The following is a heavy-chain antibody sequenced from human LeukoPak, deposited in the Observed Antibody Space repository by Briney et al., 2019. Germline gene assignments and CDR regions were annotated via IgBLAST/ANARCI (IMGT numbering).Heavy chain of an antibody. CDR3: ARAPIGGWYFDL. CDR2: TYYRSKWSN. J-gene: IGHJ2*01. Sequence: SQTLSLTCAISGDSVSSNSAAWNWIRQSPSRGLEWLGRTYYRSKWSNDYAVSVKSRITIDTETSQNQFSLQLNSLTPEDTAVYYCARAPIGGWYFDLWGRGTLVTVSS. CDR1: GDSVSSNSAA. V-gene: IGHV6-1*01. D-gene: IGHD2-15*01.